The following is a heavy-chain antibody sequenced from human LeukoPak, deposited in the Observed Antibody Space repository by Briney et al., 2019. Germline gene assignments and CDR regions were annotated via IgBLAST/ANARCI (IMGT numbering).Heavy chain of an antibody. CDR2: IYSGGST. CDR3: AKAHGALVGAEPGFDY. V-gene: IGHV3-53*01. J-gene: IGHJ4*02. Sequence: QPGGSLRLSCAASGFTVSSNYMSWVRQAPGKGLEWVSVIYSGGSTYYADSVKGRFTISRDNSKNTLYLQMNSLRVEDTAVYYCAKAHGALVGAEPGFDYWGQGTLVAVSS. D-gene: IGHD1-26*01. CDR1: GFTVSSNY.